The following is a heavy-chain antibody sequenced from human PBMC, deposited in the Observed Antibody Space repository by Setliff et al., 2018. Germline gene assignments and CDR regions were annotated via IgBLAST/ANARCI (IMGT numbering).Heavy chain of an antibody. D-gene: IGHD6-19*01. V-gene: IGHV4-61*02. CDR2: IYIRGGT. CDR1: GGSITDENSW. CDR3: AVDHVTNIAESGYGYTRIDP. Sequence: SETLSLTCTVSGGSITDENSWWAWIRQPAGKRPEWLGLIYIRGGTDYNPTLKSRVTISLDTSRNQFSLNLTSVTAADTAVYYCAVDHVTNIAESGYGYTRIDPWGQGIPVTVSS. J-gene: IGHJ5*02.